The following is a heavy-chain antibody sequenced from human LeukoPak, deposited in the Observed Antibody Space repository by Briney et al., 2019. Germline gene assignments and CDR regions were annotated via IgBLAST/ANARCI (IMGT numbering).Heavy chain of an antibody. V-gene: IGHV3-20*04. D-gene: IGHD3-22*01. Sequence: GSLRLSCAASGFTFDDYGMSWVRQAPGKGLEWVAGINWNGGSTGYADSVKGRFTISRDSTKNSLYLQMNSLRAEDTALYYCARGGYYYDSSGYSLDYWGQGTLVTVSS. CDR2: INWNGGST. J-gene: IGHJ4*02. CDR1: GFTFDDYG. CDR3: ARGGYYYDSSGYSLDY.